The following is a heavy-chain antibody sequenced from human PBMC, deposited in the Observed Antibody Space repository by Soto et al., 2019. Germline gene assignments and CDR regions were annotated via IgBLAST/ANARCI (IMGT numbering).Heavy chain of an antibody. Sequence: GESLKISCKGSGYSFTSYWISWVRQMPGKGLEWMGRIDPSDSYTNYSPSFQGHVTISADKSISTAYLQWSSLKASDTAMYYCAGHRTADYHYYVMNVWGQGTTVTVSS. V-gene: IGHV5-10-1*01. CDR3: AGHRTADYHYYVMNV. D-gene: IGHD5-18*01. J-gene: IGHJ6*02. CDR2: IDPSDSYT. CDR1: GYSFTSYW.